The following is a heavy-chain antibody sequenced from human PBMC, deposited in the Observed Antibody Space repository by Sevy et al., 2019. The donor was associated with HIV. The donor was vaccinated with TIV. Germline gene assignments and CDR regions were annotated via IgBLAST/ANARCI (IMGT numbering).Heavy chain of an antibody. D-gene: IGHD3-10*01. CDR1: GFAFSTYG. V-gene: IGHV3-33*01. J-gene: IGHJ4*01. Sequence: GGSPRLSCTASGFAFSTYGMHWVRQAPGKGLERVAIIWYEGINKDYAEPVKGRFTISRDNSKNTLYLQINSLRVDDTAVYYCARERRSSGIDYWGQGTLVTVSS. CDR2: IWYEGINK. CDR3: ARERRSSGIDY.